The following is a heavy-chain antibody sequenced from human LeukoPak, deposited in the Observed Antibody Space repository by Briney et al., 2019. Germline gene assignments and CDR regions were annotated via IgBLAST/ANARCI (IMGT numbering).Heavy chain of an antibody. J-gene: IGHJ4*02. D-gene: IGHD6-19*01. CDR1: GFTFSNYW. Sequence: GGSLRLSCAAPGFTFSNYWMSWVRQAPGKGLEWVANINQDGSEKYYVDSVKGRFTISRDNARSSLYLQMNSLRVEDTAVYYCARVQGSSGPGIFEYWGQGTLVPVSP. CDR3: ARVQGSSGPGIFEY. V-gene: IGHV3-7*01. CDR2: INQDGSEK.